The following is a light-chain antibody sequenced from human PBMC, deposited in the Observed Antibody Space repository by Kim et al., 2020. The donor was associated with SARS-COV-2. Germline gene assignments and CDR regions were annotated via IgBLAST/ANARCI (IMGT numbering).Light chain of an antibody. V-gene: IGKV3-15*01. CDR3: QQHNNWPLT. J-gene: IGKJ4*01. CDR2: GAS. Sequence: VSPGERATLSCRASQSVRSNLAWYQQTPGQAPRLLIYGASARATGIPVRFSGSGSGTEFTLTISSLQSEDFAVYYCQQHNNWPLTFGGGTKVDIK. CDR1: QSVRSN.